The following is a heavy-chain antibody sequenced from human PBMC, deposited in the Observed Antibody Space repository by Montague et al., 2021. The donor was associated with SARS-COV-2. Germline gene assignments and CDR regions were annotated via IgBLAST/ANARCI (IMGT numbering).Heavy chain of an antibody. CDR1: RFTFSDFW. J-gene: IGHJ6*02. D-gene: IGHD6-19*01. CDR2: IKHDGSEK. V-gene: IGHV3-7*01. Sequence: SLRLSCPASRFTFSDFWMNWVRQAPGKGLEWVADIKHDGSEKSYVDSVKGRFTIPRDNAKNSLYLQMNSLRAEDMAVYYCARGSTGWYAIFGHYGMDVWGQGTTVTVSS. CDR3: ARGSTGWYAIFGHYGMDV.